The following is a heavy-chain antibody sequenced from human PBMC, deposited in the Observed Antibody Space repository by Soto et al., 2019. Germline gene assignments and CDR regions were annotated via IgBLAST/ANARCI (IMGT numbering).Heavy chain of an antibody. Sequence: EVQLVESGGGLVKPGGSLRLSCAASGFTFSNAWMSWVRQAPGKGLEWVGRIKSKTDGGTTDYAAPVKGRFTISRDDSKNTLYLQMNSLKTEDTAVYYCTTVSVYDLWSGYYYYYGMDVWGQGTTVTVSS. V-gene: IGHV3-15*01. CDR3: TTVSVYDLWSGYYYYYGMDV. CDR2: IKSKTDGGTT. D-gene: IGHD3-3*01. J-gene: IGHJ6*02. CDR1: GFTFSNAW.